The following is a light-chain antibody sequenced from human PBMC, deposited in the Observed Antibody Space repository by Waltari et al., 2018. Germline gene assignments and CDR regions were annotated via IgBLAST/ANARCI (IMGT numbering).Light chain of an antibody. CDR2: GAS. CDR1: QSVTSSY. Sequence: EIVLTQSPGSLSLSPGESATLSCRASQSVTSSYLAWYQQKPGQAPRLLIYGASSRATGIPDRFSGSGSGTDFTRTISRLEPEDCAVYYCQQYGGSPAYTVGQGTKLEIK. V-gene: IGKV3-20*01. CDR3: QQYGGSPAYT. J-gene: IGKJ2*01.